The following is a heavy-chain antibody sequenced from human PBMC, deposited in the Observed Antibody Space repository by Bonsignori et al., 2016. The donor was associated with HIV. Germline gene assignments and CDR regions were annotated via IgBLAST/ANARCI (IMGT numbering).Heavy chain of an antibody. J-gene: IGHJ5*01. Sequence: EVQLVQSGGEVKKSGESLKISCKASGYNFTSYWIGWVRQMPGKGLEWMGIINPGDSDTRYGPSSQGQVIISADKSISTAYLQWSSLKASDTAMFYCARLVSYCSGGTCFTTYNWFDSWGQGTLV. CDR3: ARLVSYCSGGTCFTTYNWFDS. CDR2: INPGDSDT. V-gene: IGHV5-51*01. D-gene: IGHD2-15*01. CDR1: GYNFTSYW.